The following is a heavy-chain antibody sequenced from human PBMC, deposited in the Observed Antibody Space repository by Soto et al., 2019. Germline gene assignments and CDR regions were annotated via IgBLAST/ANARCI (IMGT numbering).Heavy chain of an antibody. J-gene: IGHJ4*02. CDR1: GGTFSSLG. Sequence: QVQLVQSGAEVKRPGSSVKVSCEASGGTFSSLGFTWVRQAPGQGLEWMGGIIPISGRTTFAPKFLGRVTITADESTRTTYMEPTALTSDDPAIYYCATRRTQGRWLDFADYWGQGTLVTVSS. D-gene: IGHD5-12*01. CDR3: ATRRTQGRWLDFADY. V-gene: IGHV1-69*01. CDR2: IIPISGRT.